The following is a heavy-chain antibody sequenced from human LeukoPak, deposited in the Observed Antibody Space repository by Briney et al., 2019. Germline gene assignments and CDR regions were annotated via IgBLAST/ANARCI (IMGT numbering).Heavy chain of an antibody. CDR2: ISDRGTRT. V-gene: IGHV3-23*01. Sequence: GGSLRLSCAASGFTFSSYAMSWVRQVPGQGLEWVSAISDRGTRTYYADSVKGRFIISRDNSKNTLHLQMNSLRAEDTAVYYCAKEGAGAVITRPYYFDYWGQGTLVTVSS. J-gene: IGHJ4*02. CDR3: AKEGAGAVITRPYYFDY. D-gene: IGHD4-11*01. CDR1: GFTFSSYA.